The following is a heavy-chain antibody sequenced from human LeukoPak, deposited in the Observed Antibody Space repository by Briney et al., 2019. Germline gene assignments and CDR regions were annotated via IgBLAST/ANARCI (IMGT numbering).Heavy chain of an antibody. D-gene: IGHD3-22*01. CDR1: GYTFTSYG. CDR3: ARDSAGYYYDSSGYYLYYFDY. Sequence: GASVKVSCKASGYTFTSYGISWVRQAPGQGLEWMGWISAYNGNTNYAQKLQGRVTMTTDTSTSTAYMELRSLRSDDTAVYYCARDSAGYYYDSSGYYLYYFDYWGQGTLVTVSS. J-gene: IGHJ4*02. CDR2: ISAYNGNT. V-gene: IGHV1-18*01.